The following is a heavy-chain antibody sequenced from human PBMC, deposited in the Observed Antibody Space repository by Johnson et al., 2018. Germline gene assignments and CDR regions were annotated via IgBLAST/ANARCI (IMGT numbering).Heavy chain of an antibody. CDR3: ARAPKAAAVSHYYYYMDV. CDR2: IYYSGST. J-gene: IGHJ6*03. V-gene: IGHV4-59*01. CDR1: GGSISSYY. D-gene: IGHD6-13*01. Sequence: QVQLQESGPGLVKPSVTLALTCTVSGGSISSYYWSWIRQPPGKGLEWIGYIYYSGSTNYNPPPKSRVTISVDTSKNQFPRKLSPVPAADTALYYCARAPKAAAVSHYYYYMDVWGKGTTVTVSS.